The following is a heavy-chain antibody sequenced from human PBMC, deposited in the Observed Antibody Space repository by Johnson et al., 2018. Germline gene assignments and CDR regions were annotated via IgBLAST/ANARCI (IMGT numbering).Heavy chain of an antibody. CDR1: GFTVSSYA. V-gene: IGHV3-23*04. CDR2: ISGSGGST. Sequence: VQLVESGGGLVQPGGSLRLSCAASGFTVSSYAMSWVRQAPGKGLEWVSSISGSGGSTYYAAAVQGRFTISRDNSKNTVYLQMNSLRAEDKAIYYCARDIVVVPAAMDAFDFWGQGTMVTVSS. D-gene: IGHD2-2*01. CDR3: ARDIVVVPAAMDAFDF. J-gene: IGHJ3*01.